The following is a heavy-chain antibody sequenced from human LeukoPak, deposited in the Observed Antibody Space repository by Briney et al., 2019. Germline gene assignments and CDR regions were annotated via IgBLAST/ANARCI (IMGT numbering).Heavy chain of an antibody. V-gene: IGHV4-4*02. Sequence: SSETLSLTCAVSGGSISSSNWWSWVRQPPGKGLEWIGEIYHSGSTNYNPSLKSRVTISVDKSKNQFSLKLSSVTAADTAMYYCATGSITMVRGARWLFDYWGQGTLVTVSS. CDR2: IYHSGST. D-gene: IGHD3-10*01. CDR3: ATGSITMVRGARWLFDY. J-gene: IGHJ4*02. CDR1: GGSISSSNW.